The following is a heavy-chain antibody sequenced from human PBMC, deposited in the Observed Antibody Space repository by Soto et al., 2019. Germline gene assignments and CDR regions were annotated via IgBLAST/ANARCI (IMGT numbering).Heavy chain of an antibody. CDR3: ARGVKYGAGSFDY. J-gene: IGHJ4*02. V-gene: IGHV3-48*02. CDR2: ISGSGSSI. CDR1: GFSFSDYS. Sequence: EVHLVESGGGLVQPGWSLRLSCAASGFSFSDYSMNWVRQAPGKGLEWFSYISGSGSSIHYADSGKGRFTSSRDNSKNSLYLQMNSLRDEDTAVYYCARGVKYGAGSFDYWGPGTLVTVSS. D-gene: IGHD3-10*01.